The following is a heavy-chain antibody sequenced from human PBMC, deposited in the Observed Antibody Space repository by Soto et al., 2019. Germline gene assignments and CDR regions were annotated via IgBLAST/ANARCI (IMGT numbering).Heavy chain of an antibody. D-gene: IGHD6-13*01. CDR3: AREGPGIAAAGGGDNWFDP. J-gene: IGHJ5*02. Sequence: SETLSLTCTVSGGSICSGGYYWSWIRQHPGKGLEWIGYIYYSGSTYYNPSLKSRVTISVDTSKNQFSLKLSSVTAADTAVYYCAREGPGIAAAGGGDNWFDPWGQGTLVTVSS. V-gene: IGHV4-31*03. CDR2: IYYSGST. CDR1: GGSICSGGYY.